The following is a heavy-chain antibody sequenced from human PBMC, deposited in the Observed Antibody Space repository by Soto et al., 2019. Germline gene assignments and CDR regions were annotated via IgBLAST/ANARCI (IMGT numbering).Heavy chain of an antibody. V-gene: IGHV4-30-2*01. CDR3: ARFRGPYYYGMDV. Sequence: ASETLSLTCAVSGGSISSGGYSWSWIRQPPGKGLEWIGYIYHSGSTYYNPSLKSRVTISVDRSKNQFSLKLSFVTAADTAVYYCARFRGPYYYGMDVWGQGTTVTVSS. CDR2: IYHSGST. CDR1: GGSISSGGYS. J-gene: IGHJ6*02. D-gene: IGHD3-10*01.